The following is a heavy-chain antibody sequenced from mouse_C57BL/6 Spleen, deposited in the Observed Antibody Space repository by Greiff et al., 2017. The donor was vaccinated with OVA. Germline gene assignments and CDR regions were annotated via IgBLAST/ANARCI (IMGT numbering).Heavy chain of an antibody. CDR2: ISSGSSTI. Sequence: EVHLVESGGGLVKPGGSLKLSCAASGFTFSDYGMHWVRQAPEKGLEWVAYISSGSSTIYYADTVKGRFTISRDNAKNTLFLQMTSLRSEDTAMYYCARGNYGYDEGFAYWGQGTLVTVSA. CDR3: ARGNYGYDEGFAY. V-gene: IGHV5-17*01. J-gene: IGHJ3*01. D-gene: IGHD2-2*01. CDR1: GFTFSDYG.